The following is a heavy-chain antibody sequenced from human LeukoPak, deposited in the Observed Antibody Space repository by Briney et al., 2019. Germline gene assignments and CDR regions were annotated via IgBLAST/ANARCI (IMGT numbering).Heavy chain of an antibody. CDR1: GYTFTGYY. CDR3: ARGLGNPAAGGYNNWFDP. D-gene: IGHD3-22*01. Sequence: GASVKVSCRASGYTFTGYYMHWVRQAPGQGLEWMGWINPNSGGTNYAQKFQGRVTMTRDTSISTAYMELSRLRSDDTAVYYCARGLGNPAAGGYNNWFDPWGQGTLVTVSS. CDR2: INPNSGGT. V-gene: IGHV1-2*02. J-gene: IGHJ5*02.